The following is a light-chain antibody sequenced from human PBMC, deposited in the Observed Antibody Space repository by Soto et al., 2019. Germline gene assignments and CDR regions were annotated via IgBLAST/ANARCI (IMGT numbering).Light chain of an antibody. CDR3: HQSYSTPTFT. CDR1: QSVFFSSNNKNY. CDR2: WAS. Sequence: DIVMTQSPDSLAVSLGERATINCRSSQSVFFSSNNKNYLAWYQHKPGQPPKLLIYWASIRGSGVPDRFSGSGYGTDFTLTINSLQAEDVAVYYCHQSYSTPTFTFGQGTKVEIK. V-gene: IGKV4-1*01. J-gene: IGKJ2*01.